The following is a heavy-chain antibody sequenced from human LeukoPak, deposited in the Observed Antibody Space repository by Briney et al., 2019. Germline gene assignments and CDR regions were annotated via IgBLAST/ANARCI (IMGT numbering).Heavy chain of an antibody. CDR2: INGDGSWT. Sequence: GGSLRLSCAASGNYWMHWVRQAPGKGLVWVSHINGDGSWTTYADSVKGRFTISKDSAKNTVYLQMNNLRAEDTAVYYCVSFYETYWGRGTLVTVSS. CDR3: VSFYETY. J-gene: IGHJ4*02. D-gene: IGHD2-2*01. CDR1: GNYW. V-gene: IGHV3-74*01.